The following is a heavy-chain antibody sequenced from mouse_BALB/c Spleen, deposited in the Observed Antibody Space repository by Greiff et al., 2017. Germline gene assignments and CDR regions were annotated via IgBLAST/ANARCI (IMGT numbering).Heavy chain of an antibody. CDR1: GYTFTSYY. D-gene: IGHD2-10*02. V-gene: IGHV1S56*01. Sequence: VQLQQSGPELVKPGASVRISCKASGYTFTSYYIHWVKQRPGQGLEWIGWIYPGNVNTKYNEKFKGKATLTADKSSSTAYMQLSSLTSEDSAVYFCARGGYGNYVEAMDYWGQGTSVTVSS. CDR2: IYPGNVNT. CDR3: ARGGYGNYVEAMDY. J-gene: IGHJ4*01.